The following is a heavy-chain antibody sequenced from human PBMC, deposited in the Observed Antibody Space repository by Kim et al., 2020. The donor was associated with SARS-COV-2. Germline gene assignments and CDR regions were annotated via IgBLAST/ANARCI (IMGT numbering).Heavy chain of an antibody. CDR2: IYYTGDT. D-gene: IGHD6-6*01. CDR3: ARLEYSSSSRLFDP. V-gene: IGHV4-39*02. CDR1: GGSVSSSNYY. Sequence: SETLSLTCTVSGGSVSSSNYYWGWVRQPPGKGLEWIGNIYYTGDTYYNPSLESRVTISVDTSKNHFSLKLSSLTAADTAVYFCARLEYSSSSRLFDPWGQGPLVTVSS. J-gene: IGHJ5*02.